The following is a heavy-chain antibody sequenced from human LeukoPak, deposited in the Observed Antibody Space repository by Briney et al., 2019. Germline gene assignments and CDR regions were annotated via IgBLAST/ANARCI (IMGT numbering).Heavy chain of an antibody. D-gene: IGHD5-12*01. Sequence: VASVKVSCKASGGTFSSYAISWVRQAPGQGLEWMGGIIPIFGTANYAQKFQGRVTITTDESTSTAYMELSSLRSEDTAVYYCARPKSSPYSGYEMAFDIWGQGTMVTVSS. CDR2: IIPIFGTA. CDR3: ARPKSSPYSGYEMAFDI. J-gene: IGHJ3*02. V-gene: IGHV1-69*05. CDR1: GGTFSSYA.